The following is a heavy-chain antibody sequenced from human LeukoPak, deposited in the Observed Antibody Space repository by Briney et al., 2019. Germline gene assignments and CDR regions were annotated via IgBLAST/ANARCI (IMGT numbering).Heavy chain of an antibody. CDR1: GFTFSSYW. CDR3: ARGLSYYDSSGYNI. Sequence: GGSLRLSCAASGFTFSSYWMSWVRQAPGKGLEWVANIKQDGSEKYYVDSVKGRFTISRDNAKNSLYLQMNSLRAEDTAVYYCARGLSYYDSSGYNIWGQGTMATVSS. CDR2: IKQDGSEK. J-gene: IGHJ3*02. V-gene: IGHV3-7*01. D-gene: IGHD3-22*01.